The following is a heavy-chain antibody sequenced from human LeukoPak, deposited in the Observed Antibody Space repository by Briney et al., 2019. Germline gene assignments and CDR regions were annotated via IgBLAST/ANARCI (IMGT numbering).Heavy chain of an antibody. CDR1: GGTFSSYA. CDR3: ARGYCSSTSCSVFDY. CDR2: IIPIFGTA. Sequence: SVKVSCRASGGTFSSYAISWVRQAPGQGLEWMGGIIPIFGTANYAQKFQGRVTITADESTSTAYMELSSLRSEDTAVYYCARGYCSSTSCSVFDYRGQGTLVTVSS. J-gene: IGHJ4*02. D-gene: IGHD2-2*01. V-gene: IGHV1-69*01.